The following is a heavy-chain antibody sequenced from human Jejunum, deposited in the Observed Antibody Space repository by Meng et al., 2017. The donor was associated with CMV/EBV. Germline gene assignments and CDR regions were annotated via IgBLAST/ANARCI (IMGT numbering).Heavy chain of an antibody. D-gene: IGHD2-2*01. CDR2: INQSGTT. CDR1: SVDGYQ. V-gene: IGHV4-34*01. J-gene: IGHJ5*02. Sequence: SVDGYQWTWIRHTPGKGLEWIGEINQSGTTNYNPSLATRVSMSLDMSNNQFSLKLNSMTAADTAVYYCTRGFEGPAESSDHYNWFDPWGQGTLVTVSS. CDR3: TRGFEGPAESSDHYNWFDP.